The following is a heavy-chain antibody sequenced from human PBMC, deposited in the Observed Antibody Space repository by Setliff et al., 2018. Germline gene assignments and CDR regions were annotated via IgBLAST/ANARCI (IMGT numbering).Heavy chain of an antibody. V-gene: IGHV4-34*12. CDR1: GGSFSGYY. CDR2: IIHSGST. Sequence: PSETLSLTCAVYGGSFSGYYWSWIRQPPGKRLEWIGEIIHSGSTNYSPSLKSRVTISMDTSKNQFSLKLNPVTATDTAVYYCARDLGHGGDSDYWGQGILVTVSS. J-gene: IGHJ4*02. D-gene: IGHD2-21*02. CDR3: ARDLGHGGDSDY.